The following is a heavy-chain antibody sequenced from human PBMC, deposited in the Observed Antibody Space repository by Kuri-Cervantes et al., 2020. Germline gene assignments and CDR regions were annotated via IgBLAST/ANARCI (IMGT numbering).Heavy chain of an antibody. V-gene: IGHV3-9*01. CDR2: ISWNSGSI. Sequence: SLKISCAASGFTFDDYAMHWVRQAPGKGLEWVSGISWNSGSIGYADSVKGRFTISRDNAKNSLYLQMNSLRAEDTALYYCAKDSVPLGDYVGNIDYWGQGTLVTVSS. CDR3: AKDSVPLGDYVGNIDY. D-gene: IGHD4-17*01. J-gene: IGHJ4*02. CDR1: GFTFDDYA.